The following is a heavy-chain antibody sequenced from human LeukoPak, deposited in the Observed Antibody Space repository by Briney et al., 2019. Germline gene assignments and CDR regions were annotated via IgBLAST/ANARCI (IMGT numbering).Heavy chain of an antibody. CDR1: GYSFTSHW. CDR2: IYPGDSDT. J-gene: IGHJ4*02. D-gene: IGHD3-10*01. V-gene: IGHV5-51*01. Sequence: GESLKISCKASGYSFTSHWIGWVRQMPGKGLEWMGIIYPGDSDTRYSPSFQGQVTISADKSISTASLQWSSLKASDTAMYYCAKPASLSGEFDYWGQGTLVTVSS. CDR3: AKPASLSGEFDY.